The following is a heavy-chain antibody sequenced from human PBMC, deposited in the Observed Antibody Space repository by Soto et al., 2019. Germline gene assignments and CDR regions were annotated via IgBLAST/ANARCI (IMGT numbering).Heavy chain of an antibody. J-gene: IGHJ6*03. CDR3: ARVEADCSSTSCYKIYYYYYMDV. Sequence: PGGSLRLSCAASGFTFSSYWMSWVRQAPGKGLEWVANIKQDGSEKYYVDSVKGRFTISRDNAKNSLYLQMNSLRAEDTAVYYCARVEADCSSTSCYKIYYYYYMDVWGKGTTVTVSS. CDR1: GFTFSSYW. V-gene: IGHV3-7*02. CDR2: IKQDGSEK. D-gene: IGHD2-2*02.